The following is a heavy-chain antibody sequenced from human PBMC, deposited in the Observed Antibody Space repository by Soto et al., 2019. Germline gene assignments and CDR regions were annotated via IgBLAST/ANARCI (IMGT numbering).Heavy chain of an antibody. Sequence: QVPLVESGGGVVQPGRSLRLSCAASGFTFSSYGMHWVRQAPGKGLEWVGVISYDGSNKYYADSVKGRFTISRDNSKNTLYLQMNSLRAEDTAVYYCAKDVLRFLEWLAFYGMDVWGQGTTVTVSS. V-gene: IGHV3-30*18. CDR1: GFTFSSYG. CDR2: ISYDGSNK. CDR3: AKDVLRFLEWLAFYGMDV. J-gene: IGHJ6*02. D-gene: IGHD3-3*01.